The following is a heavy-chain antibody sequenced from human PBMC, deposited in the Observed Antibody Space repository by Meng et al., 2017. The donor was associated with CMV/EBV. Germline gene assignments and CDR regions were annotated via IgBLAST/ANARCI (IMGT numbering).Heavy chain of an antibody. J-gene: IGHJ5*02. D-gene: IGHD2-2*01. CDR2: MNPSSGNT. CDR1: GYTFTSYD. V-gene: IGHV1-8*03. CDR3: ARGPISPRYCSSTSCRYWFDP. Sequence: ASVKVSCKASGYTFTSYDINWVRQATGQGLEWMGWMNPSSGNTGYAQKFQGRVTITRNTSISTAYMELSSLRSEDTAVYYCARGPISPRYCSSTSCRYWFDPWGQGTLVTVSS.